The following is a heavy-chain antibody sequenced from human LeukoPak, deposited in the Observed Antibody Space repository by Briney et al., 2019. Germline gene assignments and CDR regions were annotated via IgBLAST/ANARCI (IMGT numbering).Heavy chain of an antibody. V-gene: IGHV3-9*03. J-gene: IGHJ3*02. CDR1: GFTFDDYA. D-gene: IGHD3-22*01. CDR3: AKDTSSSYYDSSGYSQNAFDI. Sequence: GGSLRLSCAASGFTFDDYAMHWVRQAPGKGLEWVSGISWNSGSIGYADSVKGLFTISRDNAKNSLYLQMNSLRAEDMALYYCAKDTSSSYYDSSGYSQNAFDIWGQGTMVTVSS. CDR2: ISWNSGSI.